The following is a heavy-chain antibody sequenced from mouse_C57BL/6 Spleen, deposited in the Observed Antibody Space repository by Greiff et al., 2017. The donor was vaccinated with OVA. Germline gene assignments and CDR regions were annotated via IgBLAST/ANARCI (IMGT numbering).Heavy chain of an antibody. CDR3: AELTGTLFAY. V-gene: IGHV3-6*01. D-gene: IGHD4-1*01. J-gene: IGHJ3*01. CDR2: ISYDGSN. Sequence: EVKVEESGPGLVKPSQSLSLTCSVTGYSITSGYYWNWIRQFPGNKLEWMGYISYDGSNNYNPSLKNRISITRDTSKNQFFLKLNSVTTEDTATYYCAELTGTLFAYWGQGTLVTVSA. CDR1: GYSITSGYY.